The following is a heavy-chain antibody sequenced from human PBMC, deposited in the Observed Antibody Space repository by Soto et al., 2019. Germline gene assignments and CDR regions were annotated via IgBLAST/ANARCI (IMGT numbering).Heavy chain of an antibody. D-gene: IGHD3-10*01. Sequence: PSETLSLTCSVSGATIVSGSYYRAWIRQPPGQGLEWIGSIYSCGSTYYNPPLKSRVTIFAAPSKNHFSLTIVSVHAADTAVYYCARQRKVFGAANYYNNLDSWGPGALVTIFS. CDR1: GATIVSGSYY. J-gene: IGHJ5*01. V-gene: IGHV4-39*01. CDR2: IYSCGST. CDR3: ARQRKVFGAANYYNNLDS.